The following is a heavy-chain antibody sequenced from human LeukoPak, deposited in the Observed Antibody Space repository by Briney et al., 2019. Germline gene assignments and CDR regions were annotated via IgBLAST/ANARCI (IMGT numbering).Heavy chain of an antibody. Sequence: GESLKISCKGSGYTFNSYWIGWVRQMPGAGLEWMGIIYLSDSDTRYSPSFQGQVTLSADKSISTPYLQWSSLKASDRAMYCCARRYGSAFYGVFEYWGQETLVIVSS. J-gene: IGHJ4*02. CDR2: IYLSDSDT. CDR1: GYTFNSYW. D-gene: IGHD6-19*01. CDR3: ARRYGSAFYGVFEY. V-gene: IGHV5-51*01.